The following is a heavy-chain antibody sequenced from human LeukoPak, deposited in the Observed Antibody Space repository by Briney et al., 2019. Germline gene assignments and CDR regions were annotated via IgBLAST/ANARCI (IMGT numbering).Heavy chain of an antibody. Sequence: GGSLRLSCAASGFPFSDYYMSWIRQAPGKGLEWISYISSGSDYTNYADSVKGRFTISRDNSKNTLYLQMNSLRAEDTAVYYCAKGAYTVYYYYGMDVWGQGTTVTVSS. J-gene: IGHJ6*02. D-gene: IGHD2-2*02. CDR2: ISSGSDYT. V-gene: IGHV3-11*05. CDR3: AKGAYTVYYYYGMDV. CDR1: GFPFSDYY.